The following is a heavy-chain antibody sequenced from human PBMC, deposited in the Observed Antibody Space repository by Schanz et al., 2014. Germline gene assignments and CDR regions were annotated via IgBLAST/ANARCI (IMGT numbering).Heavy chain of an antibody. J-gene: IGHJ6*02. CDR1: VYSLNELS. CDR2: IIPILDKT. Sequence: QVQLVQSGAEVKKPGASVKVSCKVSVYSLNELSMHWVRQAPGQGLEWMGRIIPILDKTNYAQKFQGRVTMTADKSTSTVYMEVSGLRSEDTAVYYCAKVDRTRYYAMDVWGQGTTVTVSS. V-gene: IGHV1-24*01. CDR3: AKVDRTRYYAMDV. D-gene: IGHD3-9*01.